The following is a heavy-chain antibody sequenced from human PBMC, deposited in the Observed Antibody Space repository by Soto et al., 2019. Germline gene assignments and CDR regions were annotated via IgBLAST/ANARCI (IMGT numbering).Heavy chain of an antibody. J-gene: IGHJ4*02. CDR1: GYTFNFYS. Sequence: GASVKVSCKASGYTFNFYSLSWVRQAPGQGLEWMGWISAYNGNTNYAQKLQGRVTMTTDTSTSTAYMELRSLRSDDTAVYYCARDTPPADYWGQGTLVTVSS. CDR3: ARDTPPADY. V-gene: IGHV1-18*01. CDR2: ISAYNGNT.